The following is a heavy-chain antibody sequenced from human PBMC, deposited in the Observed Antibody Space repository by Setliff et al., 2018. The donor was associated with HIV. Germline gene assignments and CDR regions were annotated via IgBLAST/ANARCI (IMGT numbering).Heavy chain of an antibody. CDR3: ARVAGSGWYIDY. J-gene: IGHJ4*02. CDR1: GFTFSSYA. D-gene: IGHD6-19*01. V-gene: IGHV3-23*01. CDR2: ITGSGIST. Sequence: PGGSLRLSCAASGFTFSSYAMTWVRQAPGKGLEWVASITGSGISTYHADFVKGRFTISRDNSKNTLYLQMNSLRAEDTALYYCARVAGSGWYIDYWGQGTLVTVSS.